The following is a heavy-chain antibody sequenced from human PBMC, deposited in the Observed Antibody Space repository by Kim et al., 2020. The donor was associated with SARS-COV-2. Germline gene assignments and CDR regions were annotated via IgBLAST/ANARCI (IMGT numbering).Heavy chain of an antibody. CDR1: GGTFSSYA. CDR2: IIPIFGTA. Sequence: SVKVSCKASGGTFSSYAISWVRQAPGQGLEWMGGIIPIFGTANYAQKFQGRVTITADESTSTAYMELSSLRSEDTAVYYCARDRGLGPGSDAFDIWGQGTMVTVSS. V-gene: IGHV1-69*13. CDR3: ARDRGLGPGSDAFDI. J-gene: IGHJ3*02.